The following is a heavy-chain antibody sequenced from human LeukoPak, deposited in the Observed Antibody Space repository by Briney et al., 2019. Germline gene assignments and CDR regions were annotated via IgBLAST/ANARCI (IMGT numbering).Heavy chain of an antibody. CDR2: IYYSGST. Sequence: PSETLSLTCTVSGGSISSYYWSWIRQPPGKGLEWIGYIYYSGSTNYNPSLKSRVTISVDTSKNQFSLKLSSVTAADTAVYYCARGPYYYGSGIENRYYYYMDVWGKGTTVTISS. D-gene: IGHD3-10*01. V-gene: IGHV4-59*01. J-gene: IGHJ6*03. CDR1: GGSISSYY. CDR3: ARGPYYYGSGIENRYYYYMDV.